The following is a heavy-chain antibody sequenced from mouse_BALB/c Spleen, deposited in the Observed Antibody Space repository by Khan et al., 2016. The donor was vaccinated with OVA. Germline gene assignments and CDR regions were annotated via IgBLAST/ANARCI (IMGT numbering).Heavy chain of an antibody. CDR2: IWGGGNT. J-gene: IGHJ4*01. CDR3: AKGVWSYYYALDY. Sequence: QVQLKQSGPGLVAPSQSLSITCTVSGFSLTDYGVIWIRQPPGKGLEWLGVIWGGGNTYYNSALRSRLSISKDNSKSQVFLEMSSLQTDDTAMYYCAKGVWSYYYALDYWGQGTSVTVSS. CDR1: GFSLTDYG. V-gene: IGHV2-6-5*01.